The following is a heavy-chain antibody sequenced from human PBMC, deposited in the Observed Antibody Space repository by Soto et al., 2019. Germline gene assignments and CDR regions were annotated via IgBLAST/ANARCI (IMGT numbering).Heavy chain of an antibody. CDR3: APPGGIAAQSDLDY. Sequence: ASVKGSWKAAGYTFTSYYMHWVRQTPGHGLEWLGIINPSGGSTSYAQKFQGRVTMTRDTSTSTVYMELSSLRSEATAVYYCAPPGGIAAQSDLDYWGQRTLVTVCS. D-gene: IGHD6-13*01. V-gene: IGHV1-46*01. J-gene: IGHJ4*02. CDR2: INPSGGST. CDR1: GYTFTSYY.